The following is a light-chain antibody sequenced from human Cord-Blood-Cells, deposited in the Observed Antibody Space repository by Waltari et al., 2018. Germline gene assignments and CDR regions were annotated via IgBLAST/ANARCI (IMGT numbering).Light chain of an antibody. J-gene: IGKJ2*01. Sequence: DIQMTQYPSTRSASVGDRVPITCRASQSISSWLAWYQQKPGKAPKLLIYDASSLESGVPSRFSGSGSGTEFTLTISSLQPDDFATYYCQQYNSYPYTFGQGTKLEIK. CDR2: DAS. CDR1: QSISSW. CDR3: QQYNSYPYT. V-gene: IGKV1-5*01.